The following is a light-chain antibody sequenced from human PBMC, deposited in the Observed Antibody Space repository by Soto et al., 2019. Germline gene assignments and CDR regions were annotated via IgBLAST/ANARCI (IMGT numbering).Light chain of an antibody. J-gene: IGLJ3*02. Sequence: QSALTQPASVSGSPGQSITSSCTGTRSDVGGYNYVSWYQQHPGKAPKLMIYEVSNRPSGVSNRFSGSKSGNTASLTISGLQAEDEADYYCSSYTSSSTGVFGGVTKVTVL. CDR1: RSDVGGYNY. CDR3: SSYTSSSTGV. CDR2: EVS. V-gene: IGLV2-14*01.